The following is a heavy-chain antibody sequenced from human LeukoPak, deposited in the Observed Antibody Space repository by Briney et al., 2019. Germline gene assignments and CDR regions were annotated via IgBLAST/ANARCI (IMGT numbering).Heavy chain of an antibody. CDR3: ATLGDSSGYPPFKVWFDP. Sequence: AASVKVSCKASGYTFGSYHINWVRQATGQGLEWMGWMNPNNGDTGSARNFQGRLTMTRDTSITTAYMELSSLRSDDTAVYYCATLGDSSGYPPFKVWFDPWGQGTLVTVSS. CDR1: GYTFGSYH. J-gene: IGHJ5*02. V-gene: IGHV1-8*01. CDR2: MNPNNGDT. D-gene: IGHD3-22*01.